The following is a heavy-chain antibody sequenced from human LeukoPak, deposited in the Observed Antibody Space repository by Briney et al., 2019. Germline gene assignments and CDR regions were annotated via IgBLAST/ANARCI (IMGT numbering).Heavy chain of an antibody. CDR2: IKSKTDGGTT. Sequence: PGGSLRLSCAASGFTFSNAWMSWVRQAPGKGLEWVGRIKSKTDGGTTDYAAPVKGRFTISRDDSKNTLYLQMDSLKTEDTAVYYCTTEIAAAGYDYWGQGTLVTVSS. J-gene: IGHJ4*02. CDR3: TTEIAAAGYDY. V-gene: IGHV3-15*01. CDR1: GFTFSNAW. D-gene: IGHD6-13*01.